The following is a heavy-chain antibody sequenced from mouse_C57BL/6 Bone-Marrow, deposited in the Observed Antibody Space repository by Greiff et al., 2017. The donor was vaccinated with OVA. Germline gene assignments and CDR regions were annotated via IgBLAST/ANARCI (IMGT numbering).Heavy chain of an antibody. J-gene: IGHJ3*01. CDR3: ARGEAYIYYGNYVFAY. CDR1: GYTFTSYW. V-gene: IGHV1-55*01. Sequence: QVQLQQPGAELVKPGASVKMSCKASGYTFTSYWITWVKQRPGQGLEWIGDIYPGSGSTNYNEKFKSKVTLTVDTSSSTDYMQLSSLTSEDSAVYYCARGEAYIYYGNYVFAYWGKGTLVTVSA. CDR2: IYPGSGST. D-gene: IGHD2-1*01.